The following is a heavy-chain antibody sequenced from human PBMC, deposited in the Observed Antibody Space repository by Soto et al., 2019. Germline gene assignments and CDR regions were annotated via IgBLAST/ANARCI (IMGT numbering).Heavy chain of an antibody. V-gene: IGHV4-39*01. CDR3: ARHGYDYGGNDAFDI. J-gene: IGHJ3*02. CDR1: GGSISSSSYY. CDR2: IYYSGST. Sequence: SETLSLTCTVSGGSISSSSYYWGWILQPPGKGLEWIGSIYYSGSTYYNPSLKSRVTISVDTSKNQFSLKLSSVTAADTAVYYCARHGYDYGGNDAFDIWGQGTMVTVSS. D-gene: IGHD4-17*01.